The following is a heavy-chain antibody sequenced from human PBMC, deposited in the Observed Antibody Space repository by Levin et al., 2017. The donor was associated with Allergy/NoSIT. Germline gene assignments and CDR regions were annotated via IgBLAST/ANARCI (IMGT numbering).Heavy chain of an antibody. J-gene: IGHJ6*02. CDR2: IWNDGTNK. CDR1: GFTFRIYG. CDR3: ARAGYNDYRVPYYALDL. D-gene: IGHD1-1*01. V-gene: IGHV3-33*01. Sequence: GGSLRLSCAASGFTFRIYGMHWVRQAPGKGLTWVAFIWNDGTNKYYADSVEGRFTISRDNSRNTVSLQMNSLGAEDAGVYYGARAGYNDYRVPYYALDLWGQGATVTVTS.